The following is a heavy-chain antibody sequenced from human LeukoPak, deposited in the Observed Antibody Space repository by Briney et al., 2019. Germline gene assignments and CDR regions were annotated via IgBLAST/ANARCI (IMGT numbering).Heavy chain of an antibody. CDR3: ARLDASGAFDF. D-gene: IGHD3-10*01. J-gene: IGHJ4*02. CDR1: GSPFTSYW. V-gene: IGHV5-51*04. Sequence: GESLKISCKGSGSPFTSYWIGWVRQMPGKGLEWMGIIYPGDSNTRYSPSFQGQVTISADKPISTAYLQWSSLKASDTAMYFCARLDASGAFDFWGQGTLVTVSS. CDR2: IYPGDSNT.